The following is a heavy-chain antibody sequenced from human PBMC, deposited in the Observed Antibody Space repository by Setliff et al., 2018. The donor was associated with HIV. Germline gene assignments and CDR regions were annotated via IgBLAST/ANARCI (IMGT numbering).Heavy chain of an antibody. J-gene: IGHJ4*02. V-gene: IGHV1-46*01. D-gene: IGHD5-12*01. CDR1: GYTFTSSY. Sequence: WASVKVSCKASGYTFTSSYMHWVRQAPGQGLEWMGIINPSGGSTSYAQKFQGRVTITADESTSTAYMELSSLRSEDTAVYYCARTRGYSGYESFDYWGQGTLVTVSS. CDR2: INPSGGST. CDR3: ARTRGYSGYESFDY.